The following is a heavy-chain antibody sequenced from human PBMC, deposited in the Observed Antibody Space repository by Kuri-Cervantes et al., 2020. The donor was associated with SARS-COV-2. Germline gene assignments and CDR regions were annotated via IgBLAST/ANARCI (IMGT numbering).Heavy chain of an antibody. CDR3: ARSGRRAAAGSSIDY. Sequence: GESLKISCKGSGYSFTSYWIGWVRQMPGKGLEWMGIIYPGDSDTRYSPSFQGQVTISADKSISTAYLQWSSLKASDTAMYYCARSGRRAAAGSSIDYWGQGTLVTVSS. J-gene: IGHJ4*02. D-gene: IGHD6-13*01. CDR1: GYSFTSYW. V-gene: IGHV5-51*01. CDR2: IYPGDSDT.